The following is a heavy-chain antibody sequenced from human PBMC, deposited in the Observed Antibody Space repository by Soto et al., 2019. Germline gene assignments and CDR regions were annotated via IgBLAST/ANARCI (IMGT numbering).Heavy chain of an antibody. CDR3: AKEGIKGSSWYYYNSGSWFDP. CDR2: ISGSGGST. J-gene: IGHJ5*02. Sequence: HPGGSLRLSCAASGFTFSSYAMSWVRQAPGKGLEWVSAISGSGGSTYYADSVKGRFTISRDNSKNTLYLQMNSLRAEDTAVYYCAKEGIKGSSWYYYNSGSWFDPWGQGTLVTVSS. CDR1: GFTFSSYA. D-gene: IGHD6-13*01. V-gene: IGHV3-23*01.